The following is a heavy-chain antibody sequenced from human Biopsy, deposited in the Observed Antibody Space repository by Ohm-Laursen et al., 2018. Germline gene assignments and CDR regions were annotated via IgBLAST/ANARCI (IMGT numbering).Heavy chain of an antibody. J-gene: IGHJ6*02. CDR2: ISWSNDNI. CDR3: AKVRKGFGESGSQYNSDMDV. V-gene: IGHV3-9*01. CDR1: GSNFTHYA. Sequence: SLRLSCAASGSNFTHYAMQWVRQVPGKGLEWVSSISWSNDNIHYADSVKGRFTISGDNAKNSLYLQMNSLRAEDTAFYYCAKVRKGFGESGSQYNSDMDVWGQGTTVTVSS. D-gene: IGHD3-10*01.